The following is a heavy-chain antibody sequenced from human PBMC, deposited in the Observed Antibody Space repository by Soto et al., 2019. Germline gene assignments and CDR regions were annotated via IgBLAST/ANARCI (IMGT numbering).Heavy chain of an antibody. CDR3: ARQGFGALHGLVYV. CDR1: GGSISNYY. J-gene: IGHJ6*02. CDR2: VHDSWGS. V-gene: IGHV4-59*08. Sequence: QVPLQESGPGLVKPSETLSLSCTVSGGSISNYYGSWFRQTPGKGLEWIGYVHDSWGSNYNPSLKRRVPISLDTSKSQFSLTLTSVPATDTAVYYCARQGFGALHGLVYVWGQGTTVTVSS. D-gene: IGHD3-10*01.